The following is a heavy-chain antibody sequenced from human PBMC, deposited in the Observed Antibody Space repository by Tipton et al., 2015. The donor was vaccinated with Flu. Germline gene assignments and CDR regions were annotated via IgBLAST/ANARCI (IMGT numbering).Heavy chain of an antibody. J-gene: IGHJ6*02. CDR3: ANGPTEVAHYYYNGMDV. CDR1: GFTFSSFA. Sequence: SLRLSCAASGFTFSSFAMHWVRQAPGKGLEWVAVISYDGTNKYYADSVKGRFTISRDNSKNTLYLQMNSLRAEDTAVYYCANGPTEVAHYYYNGMDVWGQGTTVTVSS. CDR2: ISYDGTNK. V-gene: IGHV3-30*18.